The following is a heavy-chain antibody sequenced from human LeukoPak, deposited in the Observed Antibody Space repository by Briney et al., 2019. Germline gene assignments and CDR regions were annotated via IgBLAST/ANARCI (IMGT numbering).Heavy chain of an antibody. J-gene: IGHJ4*02. CDR1: GFTFSSYW. CDR3: ARDREARYYGGNNAIDY. CDR2: INSDGSST. Sequence: GSLRLSCAASGFTFSSYWMHWVRQAPGKGLVWVSRINSDGSSTSYADSVKGRFTISRDNAKNTLYLQMNSLRAEDTAVYYCARDREARYYGGNNAIDYWGQGTLVTVSS. D-gene: IGHD4-23*01. V-gene: IGHV3-74*01.